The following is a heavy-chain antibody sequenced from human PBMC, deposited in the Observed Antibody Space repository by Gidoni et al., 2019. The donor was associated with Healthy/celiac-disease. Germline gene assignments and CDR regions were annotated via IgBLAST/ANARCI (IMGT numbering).Heavy chain of an antibody. CDR2: INHSGST. CDR3: ARIPMITFGGVIVIPNGIDY. Sequence: QVQLQQWGAGLLKPSETLSLTCAVYGGSFSGYYWSWIRQPPGKGLEWIGEINHSGSTNYNPSLKSRVTISVDTSKNQFSLKLSSVTAADTAVYYCARIPMITFGGVIVIPNGIDYWGQGTLVTVSS. CDR1: GGSFSGYY. V-gene: IGHV4-34*01. J-gene: IGHJ4*02. D-gene: IGHD3-16*02.